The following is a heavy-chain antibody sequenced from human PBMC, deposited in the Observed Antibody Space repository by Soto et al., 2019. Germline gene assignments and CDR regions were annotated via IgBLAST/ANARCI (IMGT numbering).Heavy chain of an antibody. CDR2: IRSKTNNYAT. J-gene: IGHJ6*04. CDR3: TRHAGGKVEHSFFYYVMDV. Sequence: EVQLVESGGGLVQPGGSLKLACLASGFPLSDSAIHWVRKASGKGLEWVGRIRSKTNNYATTYAAPVRGRFTLSRDDSKNTAYLQMTNLESEGAAVYYCTRHAGGKVEHSFFYYVMDVWGKGATVSVLS. CDR1: GFPLSDSA. D-gene: IGHD2-15*01. V-gene: IGHV3-73*01.